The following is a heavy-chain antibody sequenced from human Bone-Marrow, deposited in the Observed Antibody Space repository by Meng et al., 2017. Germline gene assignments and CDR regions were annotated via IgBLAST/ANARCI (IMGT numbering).Heavy chain of an antibody. D-gene: IGHD2-2*01. CDR1: GYTFTSYG. CDR3: ARDRRGFVVVPAAQYYYYYGMDV. J-gene: IGHJ6*01. Sequence: ASVKVSCKASGYTFTSYGISWVRKAPGQGLEWMGWISAYNGNTNYAQKLQGRVTMTTDTSTSTAYMELRSLRSDDTAVYYCARDRRGFVVVPAAQYYYYYGMDVWGQGNTV. V-gene: IGHV1-18*01. CDR2: ISAYNGNT.